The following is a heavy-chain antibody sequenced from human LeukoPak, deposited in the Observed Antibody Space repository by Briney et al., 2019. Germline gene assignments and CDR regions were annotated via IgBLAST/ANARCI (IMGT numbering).Heavy chain of an antibody. D-gene: IGHD2-2*03. Sequence: SESLSLTCTVSGYSINNGDDWCCSRQPPGRGLEWIVNIVHAGSTHYTPSLKTRLTISRDTSNNRFSLKLSSVTAPHMAMYYGAGQWMLFVGFDIWGRGAMVTVS. CDR2: IVHAGST. CDR1: GYSINNGDD. V-gene: IGHV4-38-2*02. J-gene: IGHJ3*02. CDR3: AGQWMLFVGFDI.